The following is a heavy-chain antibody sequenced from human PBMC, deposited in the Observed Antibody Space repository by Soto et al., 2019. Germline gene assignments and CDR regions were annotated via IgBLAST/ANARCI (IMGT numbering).Heavy chain of an antibody. CDR2: IDTSGTKI. J-gene: IGHJ4*02. CDR3: ASHYDMWSGYLSPVDY. D-gene: IGHD3-3*01. Sequence: QVQLVESGGDLVKPGGSLRLSCAASGYTFSDYYMSWISQAPGKGLEWLSYIDTSGTKIYYADSVKGRFTITRDNAKNSLYLEMNSLRDEDTAVYYCASHYDMWSGYLSPVDYWGQGTLVTVSS. V-gene: IGHV3-11*01. CDR1: GYTFSDYY.